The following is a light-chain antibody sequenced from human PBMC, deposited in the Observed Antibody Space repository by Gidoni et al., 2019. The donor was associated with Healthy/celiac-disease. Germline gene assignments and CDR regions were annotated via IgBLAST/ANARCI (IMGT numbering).Light chain of an antibody. J-gene: IGKJ4*01. V-gene: IGKV1-39*01. CDR2: AAS. CDR3: QQSYSTPPGGT. Sequence: DLQMTQSPSSLSASVGDRVTITCRASQSISSYLNWYQQKPGKAPKLLIYAASSLQSGGPSRFSGSGSGTDFTLTISSLQPEDFATYYCQQSYSTPPGGTFGGGTKVEIK. CDR1: QSISSY.